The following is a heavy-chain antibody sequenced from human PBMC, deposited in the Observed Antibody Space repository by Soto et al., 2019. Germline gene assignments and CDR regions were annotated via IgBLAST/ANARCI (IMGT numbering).Heavy chain of an antibody. CDR2: FYTDGSR. J-gene: IGHJ6*02. Sequence: GGSLRLSFASSGFRVSSNYMSWFRQYPGKGLEWVSVFYTDGSRYYADSVKGRCTMSRDTSKNTLNLQMNGLRAEDTAVYYCTREDYYGSKMHGMDVWGQGTTVTGS. CDR1: GFRVSSNY. D-gene: IGHD3-22*01. V-gene: IGHV3-53*01. CDR3: TREDYYGSKMHGMDV.